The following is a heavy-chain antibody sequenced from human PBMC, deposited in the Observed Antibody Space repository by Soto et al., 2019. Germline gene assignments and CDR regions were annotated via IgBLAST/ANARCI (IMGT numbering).Heavy chain of an antibody. J-gene: IGHJ4*02. CDR3: ASFVDQLPY. V-gene: IGHV3-33*01. CDR2: IWYDGSNK. Sequence: QVQLVESGGGVVQPGRSLRLSCAASGFTFSNYGMHWVRQAPGKGLEWVAVIWYDGSNKYYADSVKGRFTISRDNSKNTLYLQMNSLRAEDTAMYCCASFVDQLPYWGQGTLVTVSS. D-gene: IGHD2-2*01. CDR1: GFTFSNYG.